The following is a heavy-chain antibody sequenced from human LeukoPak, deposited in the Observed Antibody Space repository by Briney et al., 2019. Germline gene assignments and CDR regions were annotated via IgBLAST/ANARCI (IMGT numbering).Heavy chain of an antibody. D-gene: IGHD2-21*01. Sequence: GESLKISCKGSGYSFITYLIAWVRQMPGKGLEWMGIIYPGDSATRYSPSFRGQVTISADKSISTAYLQWSSLRASDTAMYYCASLRSYSDAFDIWGQGTMVIVSS. CDR2: IYPGDSAT. J-gene: IGHJ3*02. V-gene: IGHV5-51*01. CDR1: GYSFITYL. CDR3: ASLRSYSDAFDI.